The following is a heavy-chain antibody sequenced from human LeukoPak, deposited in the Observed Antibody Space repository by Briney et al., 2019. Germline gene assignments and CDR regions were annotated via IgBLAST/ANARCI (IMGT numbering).Heavy chain of an antibody. CDR1: GYTFTDYY. Sequence: ASVKVSCKASGYTFTDYYMHWVRQAPGQGLEWMGWISAYNGNTNYAQKLQGRVTMTTDTSTSTAYMELRSLRSDDTAVYYCARDYGSYYYGSGSYYVWGKGTTVTVSS. D-gene: IGHD3-10*01. CDR2: ISAYNGNT. V-gene: IGHV1-18*04. J-gene: IGHJ6*04. CDR3: ARDYGSYYYGSGSYYV.